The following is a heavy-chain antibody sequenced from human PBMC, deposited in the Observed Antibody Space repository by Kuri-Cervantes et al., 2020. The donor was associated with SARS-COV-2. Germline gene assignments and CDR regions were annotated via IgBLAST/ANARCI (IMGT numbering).Heavy chain of an antibody. CDR1: GFTFSSYG. CDR3: ATETYSSSLFDY. J-gene: IGHJ4*02. CDR2: ISYDGSNK. Sequence: GGSLRLSCAASGFTFSSYGMHWVRQAPGKGLEWVAVISYDGSNKYYADSVKGRFTISRDNSKNTLYLQMNSLRAEDTAVYYCATETYSSSLFDYWGQGTLVTVSS. V-gene: IGHV3-30*03. D-gene: IGHD6-13*01.